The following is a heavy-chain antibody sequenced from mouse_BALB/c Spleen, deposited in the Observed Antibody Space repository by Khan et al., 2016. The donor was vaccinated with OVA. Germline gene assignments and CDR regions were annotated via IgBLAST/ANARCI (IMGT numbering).Heavy chain of an antibody. CDR1: GYSITSEFA. D-gene: IGHD2-4*01. Sequence: EVKLLESGPGLVKPSQSLSLTCTVTGYSITSEFAWNWIRQFPGNKLEWMGYISYSGNTRYNPSLKSLISITRDTSRNQFFLQFNSVTTEDTATYYCARKDYYDYDPFPYWGQGTLVTVSA. J-gene: IGHJ3*01. CDR2: ISYSGNT. V-gene: IGHV3-2*02. CDR3: ARKDYYDYDPFPY.